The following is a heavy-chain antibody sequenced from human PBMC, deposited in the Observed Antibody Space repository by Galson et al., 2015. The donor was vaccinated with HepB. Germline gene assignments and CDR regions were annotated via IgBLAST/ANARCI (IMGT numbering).Heavy chain of an antibody. D-gene: IGHD6-6*01. V-gene: IGHV3-23*01. J-gene: IGHJ4*02. CDR1: GFTFTSYA. CDR3: AKADHSSSVDY. CDR2: ISGSGGTT. Sequence: SLRLSCAASGFTFTSYAMSWVRQAPGKGLEWVSTISGSGGTTYYADSVKGRFTISRDNSKNTLYLQMNSLRAEDTAIYYCAKADHSSSVDYWGQGTLVTVSS.